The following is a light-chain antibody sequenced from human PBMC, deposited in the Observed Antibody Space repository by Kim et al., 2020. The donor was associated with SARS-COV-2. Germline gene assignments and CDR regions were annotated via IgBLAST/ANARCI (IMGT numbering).Light chain of an antibody. J-gene: IGLJ3*02. CDR1: SNNVGPQG. CDR2: RNN. Sequence: RQTATLTCTGSSNNVGPQGASWLQQHQGHPPKLLSYRNNDRPSGISERFSASRSGNTASLTITGLQPEDEADYYCSVWDSSLSVWVFGGGTQLTVL. V-gene: IGLV10-54*04. CDR3: SVWDSSLSVWV.